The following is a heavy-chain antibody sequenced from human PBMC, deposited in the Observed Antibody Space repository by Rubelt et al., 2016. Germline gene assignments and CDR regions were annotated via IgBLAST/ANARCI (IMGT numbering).Heavy chain of an antibody. Sequence: QVQLVQSGAEVKKPGASVKVSCKASGYTFTSYGISWVRQAPGQGLEWMGWISAYNGTTNYAQKRQGRVTMTTDTSTGTAYRELRSLRSDDTAVYYCARDRIRIAARQGWYFDLWGRGTLVTVSS. V-gene: IGHV1-18*01. CDR1: GYTFTSYG. CDR3: ARDRIRIAARQGWYFDL. J-gene: IGHJ2*01. CDR2: ISAYNGTT. D-gene: IGHD6-6*01.